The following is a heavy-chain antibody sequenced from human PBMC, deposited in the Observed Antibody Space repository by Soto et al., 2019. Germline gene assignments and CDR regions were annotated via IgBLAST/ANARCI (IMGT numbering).Heavy chain of an antibody. CDR3: ARERNGTPDY. CDR1: GYTFTSYD. CDR2: MNPNSGNT. J-gene: IGHJ4*02. Sequence: QVQLVQSGAEVKKPGASVKVSCKASGYTFTSYDINWVRQATGQGLEWMGWMNPNSGNTGYAQKFQGRVTMTSNTSISTAYMELSLRSEDTAVYYCARERNGTPDYWGQGTLVTVSS. D-gene: IGHD1-1*01. V-gene: IGHV1-8*01.